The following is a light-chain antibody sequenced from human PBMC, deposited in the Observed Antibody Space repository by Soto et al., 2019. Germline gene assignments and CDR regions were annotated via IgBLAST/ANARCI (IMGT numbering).Light chain of an antibody. CDR2: SNN. CDR1: SSNIRSNT. V-gene: IGLV1-44*01. CDR3: AAWDDSLNGVV. Sequence: QSVLTQPPSASGTPGQRVTISCSGSSSNIRSNTVNWYQQLPGTAPKLLIYSNNQRPSGVPHRFSGSKSGTSASLAISGLQSEDDADYYCAAWDDSLNGVVFGGGTKLTVL. J-gene: IGLJ2*01.